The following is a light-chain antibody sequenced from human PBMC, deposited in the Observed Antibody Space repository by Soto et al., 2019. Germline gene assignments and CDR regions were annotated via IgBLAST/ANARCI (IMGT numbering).Light chain of an antibody. J-gene: IGLJ2*01. CDR1: SSDVGGYNY. CDR3: STYTSSSTLFV. CDR2: DVS. Sequence: QSALTQPASVSGSPGQSITISCTGTSSDVGGYNYVSWYQQHPGKAPKLMIYDVSNRPSGVSNRFSGSKSGNTASLTISGHQADDEADYYRSTYTSSSTLFVFGRGTKLTVL. V-gene: IGLV2-14*01.